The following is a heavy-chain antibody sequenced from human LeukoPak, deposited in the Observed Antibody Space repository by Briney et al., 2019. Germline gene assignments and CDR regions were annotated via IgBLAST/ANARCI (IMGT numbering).Heavy chain of an antibody. D-gene: IGHD3-22*01. V-gene: IGHV4-34*01. J-gene: IGHJ4*02. CDR3: ARGPPPGYYDSSGYHN. CDR2: INHSGST. Sequence: SETLSLTCAVYGGSFSGYYWSWIRQPPGKGLEWNGEINHSGSTNYNPSLKSRVTISVDTSKNQFSLKLSSVTAADTAVYYCARGPPPGYYDSSGYHNWGQGTLVTVSS. CDR1: GGSFSGYY.